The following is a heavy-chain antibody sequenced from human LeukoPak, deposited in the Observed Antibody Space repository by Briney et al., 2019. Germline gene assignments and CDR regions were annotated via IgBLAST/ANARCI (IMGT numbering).Heavy chain of an antibody. CDR2: IYYSGST. V-gene: IGHV4-31*03. CDR3: ARGNSSGWSFYYYYYMDV. D-gene: IGHD6-19*01. J-gene: IGHJ6*03. CDR1: GGSISSGGYY. Sequence: PSETLSLTCTVSGGSISSGGYYWSWIRQHPGKGLEWIGYIYYSGSTYHNPSLKSRVTISVDTSKNQFSLKLSSVTAADTAVYYCARGNSSGWSFYYYYYMDVWGKGTTVTVSS.